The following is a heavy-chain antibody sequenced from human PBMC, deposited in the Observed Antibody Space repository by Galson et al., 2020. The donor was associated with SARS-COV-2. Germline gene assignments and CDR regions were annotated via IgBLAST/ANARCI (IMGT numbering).Heavy chain of an antibody. V-gene: IGHV2-5*02. Sequence: SGPTLVKPTQTLTLTCTFSGFSLSTSGVGVGWIRQPPGKALEWLALIYWDDDKRYSPSLKSRLTITKDTSKNQVVLTMTNMDPVDTATYYCAHGQAAAAGTPYFDYWGQGTLVTVSS. D-gene: IGHD6-13*01. CDR2: IYWDDDK. CDR1: GFSLSTSGVG. J-gene: IGHJ4*02. CDR3: AHGQAAAAGTPYFDY.